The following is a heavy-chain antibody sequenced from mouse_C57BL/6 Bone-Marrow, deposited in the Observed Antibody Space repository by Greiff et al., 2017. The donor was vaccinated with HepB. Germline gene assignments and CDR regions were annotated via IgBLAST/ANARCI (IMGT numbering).Heavy chain of an antibody. CDR3: TLWLRRFAY. J-gene: IGHJ3*01. D-gene: IGHD2-2*01. CDR2: IDPENGDT. Sequence: VQLKESGAELVRPGASVKLSCTASGFNIKDDYMHWVKQRPEQGLEWIGWIDPENGDTEYASKFQGKATITADTSSNTAYLQLSSLTSEDTAVYYCTLWLRRFAYWGQGTLVTVSA. CDR1: GFNIKDDY. V-gene: IGHV14-4*01.